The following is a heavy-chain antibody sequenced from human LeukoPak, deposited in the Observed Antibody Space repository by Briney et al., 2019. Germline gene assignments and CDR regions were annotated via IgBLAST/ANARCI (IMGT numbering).Heavy chain of an antibody. CDR3: AKDLGSYYYDSSGYYYDYYYYGMDV. Sequence: GGSLRLSCAASGFTFSSYAMSWVRQAPGKGLEWVSAISGSGGSTYYADSVKGRFTISRDNSKNTLYLQMNSLRAEDTAVYYCAKDLGSYYYDSSGYYYDYYYYGMDVWGQGTTVTVSS. J-gene: IGHJ6*02. D-gene: IGHD3-22*01. V-gene: IGHV3-23*01. CDR2: ISGSGGST. CDR1: GFTFSSYA.